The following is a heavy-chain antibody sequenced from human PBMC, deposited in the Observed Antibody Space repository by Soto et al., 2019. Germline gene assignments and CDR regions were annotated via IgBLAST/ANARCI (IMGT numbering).Heavy chain of an antibody. V-gene: IGHV3-23*01. Sequence: RRLSCAASGFTVSSNYMSWVRQAPGKGLEWVSAISGSGGSTYYADSVKGRFTISRDNSKNTLYLQMNGLRAEDTAVYYCAKEQKVAVAGIFDYWGQGTLVTVSS. D-gene: IGHD6-19*01. J-gene: IGHJ4*02. CDR1: GFTVSSNY. CDR2: ISGSGGST. CDR3: AKEQKVAVAGIFDY.